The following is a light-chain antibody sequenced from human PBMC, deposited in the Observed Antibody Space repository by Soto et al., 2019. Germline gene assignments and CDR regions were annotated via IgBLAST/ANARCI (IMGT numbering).Light chain of an antibody. Sequence: QPVLTQSPSASASLGASVKITCTLSSGHSSYAIAWHQQQSEKGPRYLMKVNSDGSHSKGDGIPDRFSGSSSGAERYLTISSLQSEDEADYYCQTWGTGIGVFGGGTQLTVL. CDR2: VNSDGSH. V-gene: IGLV4-69*01. J-gene: IGLJ2*01. CDR1: SGHSSYA. CDR3: QTWGTGIGV.